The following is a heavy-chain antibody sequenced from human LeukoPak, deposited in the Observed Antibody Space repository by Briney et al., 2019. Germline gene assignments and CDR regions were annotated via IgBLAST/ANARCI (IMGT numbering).Heavy chain of an antibody. CDR2: IIGSGSYI. V-gene: IGHV3-21*01. D-gene: IGHD4-17*01. CDR1: GFTFTSYS. J-gene: IGHJ4*02. Sequence: GGSLRLSCAASGFTFTSYSMNWVRQAPGKGMGWVSSIIGSGSYIYYADSVKGRFTISRDNAKNSLYLQMSSLRAEDTAVYYCARDLYGDYAYDYWGQGTLVSVPS. CDR3: ARDLYGDYAYDY.